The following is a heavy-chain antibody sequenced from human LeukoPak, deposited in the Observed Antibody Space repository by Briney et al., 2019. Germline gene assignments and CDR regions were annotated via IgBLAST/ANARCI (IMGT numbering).Heavy chain of an antibody. J-gene: IGHJ1*01. V-gene: IGHV3-74*01. CDR1: GFTFSSYW. CDR2: IKSDGST. Sequence: GGSLRLSCAASGFTFSSYWMHWVRQAPGKGLVWVSRIKSDGSTNYAGSVKGRFTISRDNANNTVSLQMNSLRAEDTGVYYCARAPSEIGGYYPEYFRHWGQGTLVTVSS. D-gene: IGHD3-22*01. CDR3: ARAPSEIGGYYPEYFRH.